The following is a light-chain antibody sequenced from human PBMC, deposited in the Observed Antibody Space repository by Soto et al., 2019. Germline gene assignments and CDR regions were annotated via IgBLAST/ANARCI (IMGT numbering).Light chain of an antibody. CDR3: EQRSIWPLYT. J-gene: IGKJ2*01. CDR2: DAS. V-gene: IGKV3-11*01. CDR1: QSVSDY. Sequence: EIVLTQSPATLSLSPGERATLSCRASQSVSDYLALYQQKPGQAPRLLIYDASNRATGIPARFSGSGFGTDFTLTISSLEPEDFAVYYCEQRSIWPLYTFGQGTKVDIK.